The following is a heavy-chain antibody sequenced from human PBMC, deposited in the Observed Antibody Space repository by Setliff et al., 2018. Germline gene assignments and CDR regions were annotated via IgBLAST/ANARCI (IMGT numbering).Heavy chain of an antibody. Sequence: SETLSLTCTVSGGSLSSYYWSWIRQPTGKGLEWIGYIYASGSTNYNPPLKSRVTLSVDTSKNPFSLKVSSVTAADTAVYYCARAFDSSGYYGESHTNYFDNWGQGTLVTVSS. CDR2: IYASGST. V-gene: IGHV4-4*08. CDR3: ARAFDSSGYYGESHTNYFDN. CDR1: GGSLSSYY. D-gene: IGHD3-22*01. J-gene: IGHJ4*02.